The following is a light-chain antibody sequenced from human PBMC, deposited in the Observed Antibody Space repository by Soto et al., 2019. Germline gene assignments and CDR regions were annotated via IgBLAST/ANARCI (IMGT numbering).Light chain of an antibody. CDR3: QQDNNGQWT. CDR1: QSVSRN. CDR2: GAS. J-gene: IGKJ1*01. V-gene: IGKV3-15*01. Sequence: EIVMTQSPATLSVSPGERATLSCRASQSVSRNLAWYQQKPGQAPRLLIYGASTRATGTPARFSGSGSGTEFTLTISSLQSEDLAVYYCQQDNNGQWTFGQGTKVEIK.